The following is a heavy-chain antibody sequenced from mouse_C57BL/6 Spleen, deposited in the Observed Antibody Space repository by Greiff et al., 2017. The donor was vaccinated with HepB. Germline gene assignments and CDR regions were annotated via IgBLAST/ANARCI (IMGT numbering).Heavy chain of an antibody. CDR1: GFTFSSYA. CDR2: ISDGGSYT. D-gene: IGHD1-1*01. V-gene: IGHV5-4*01. CDR3: ARDRYYGSSYFDC. J-gene: IGHJ2*01. Sequence: EVQLMESGGGLVKPGGSLKLSCAASGFTFSSYAMSWVRQTPEKRLEWVATISDGGSYTYYPDNVKGRFTISRDNAKNNLYLQMSHLKSEDTAMYYCARDRYYGSSYFDCWGQGTTLTVSS.